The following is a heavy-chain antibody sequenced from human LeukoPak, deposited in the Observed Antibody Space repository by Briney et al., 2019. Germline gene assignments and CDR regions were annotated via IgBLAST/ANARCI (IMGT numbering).Heavy chain of an antibody. D-gene: IGHD2/OR15-2a*01. CDR1: GGSISSSSYY. Sequence: SETLSLTCTVSGGSISSSSYYWGWIRQPPGKGLEWIGSIYYSGSTYYNPSLKSRVTISVDTSKNQFSLKLSSVTAADTAVYYCATPSGMTPFTADYWGQGTLVTVSS. CDR2: IYYSGST. CDR3: ATPSGMTPFTADY. V-gene: IGHV4-39*01. J-gene: IGHJ4*02.